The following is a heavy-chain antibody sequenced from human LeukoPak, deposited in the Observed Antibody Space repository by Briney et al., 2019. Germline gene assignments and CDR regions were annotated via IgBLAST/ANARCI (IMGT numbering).Heavy chain of an antibody. CDR3: ARDYGDYIAYWYFDL. D-gene: IGHD4-17*01. CDR2: ISWNSGSI. Sequence: PGGSLRLSCAASGFTFDDYAMHWVRQAPGKGLEWVSGISWNSGSIGYADSVKGRFTISRDNAKNSLYLQMNSLRAEDTAVYYCARDYGDYIAYWYFDLWGRGTLVTVSS. J-gene: IGHJ2*01. CDR1: GFTFDDYA. V-gene: IGHV3-9*01.